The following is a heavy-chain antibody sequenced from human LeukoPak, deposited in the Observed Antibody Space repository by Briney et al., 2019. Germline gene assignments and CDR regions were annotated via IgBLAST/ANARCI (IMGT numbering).Heavy chain of an antibody. J-gene: IGHJ4*02. CDR2: ISYDGSNK. V-gene: IGHV3-30-3*01. D-gene: IGHD6-19*01. CDR3: ARGSGPYFDY. Sequence: GGSLRLSCEASGFTFSRSWMFWVRQAPGKGLEWVAVISYDGSNKYYADSVKGRFTISRDNSKNTLYLQMNSLRAEDTAVYYCARGSGPYFDYWGQGTLVTVSS. CDR1: GFTFSRSW.